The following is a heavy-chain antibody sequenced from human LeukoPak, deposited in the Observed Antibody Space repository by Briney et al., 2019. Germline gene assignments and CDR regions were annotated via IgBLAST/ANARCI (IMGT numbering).Heavy chain of an antibody. D-gene: IGHD3-22*01. CDR2: ISINGGST. Sequence: PGGSLRLSCAASGFTFSSYAMHWVRQAPGKGLEYVSAISINGGSTYYANSVKGRFTISRDKSKNTLYLQMVGLRSEDMAVYYCARGGYYDSSGYHDYWGQGTLVTVSS. CDR1: GFTFSSYA. CDR3: ARGGYYDSSGYHDY. J-gene: IGHJ4*02. V-gene: IGHV3-64*01.